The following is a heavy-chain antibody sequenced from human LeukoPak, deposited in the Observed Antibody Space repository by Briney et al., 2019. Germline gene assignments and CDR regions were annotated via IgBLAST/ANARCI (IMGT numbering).Heavy chain of an antibody. Sequence: GESLKISCKGSGYSFTSYWIGWVRQMPGKGLEWMGIIYPGDSDTRYSPSFQGQVTISADKSISTAYLQWSSLKASDTAVYYCARRLLRYYYDSSSYYDFDYWGQGTLVTVSS. CDR1: GYSFTSYW. CDR2: IYPGDSDT. J-gene: IGHJ4*02. CDR3: ARRLLRYYYDSSSYYDFDY. D-gene: IGHD3-22*01. V-gene: IGHV5-51*01.